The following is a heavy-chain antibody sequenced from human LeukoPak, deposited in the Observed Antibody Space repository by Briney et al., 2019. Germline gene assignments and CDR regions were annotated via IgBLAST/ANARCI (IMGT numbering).Heavy chain of an antibody. CDR3: AKGGDIVVVVAATRFDY. D-gene: IGHD2-15*01. CDR1: VFTFSSYG. Sequence: PGSSLRLSYAASVFTFSSYGMHWVPQARGRGLEWGVDLWYDGSNQYYADCVKGRFTISRDNYKNTLYLQMNSLRAEDTAVYYCAKGGDIVVVVAATRFDYWGQGTLVTVSS. V-gene: IGHV3-33*06. CDR2: LWYDGSNQ. J-gene: IGHJ4*02.